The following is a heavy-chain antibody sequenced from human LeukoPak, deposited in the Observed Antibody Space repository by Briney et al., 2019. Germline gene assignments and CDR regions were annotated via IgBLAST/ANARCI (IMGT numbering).Heavy chain of an antibody. Sequence: GESLKITRTRSRKSSSNYLVVSVRQMAGQGLEWMGIIYPGDSDTRYSLSFQGQVTISADKSISTAYLQWSSLKASDTAMYFCAGREVGVEFSYLWGQGTLVTVSS. CDR3: AGREVGVEFSYL. CDR1: RKSSSNYL. V-gene: IGHV5-51*01. CDR2: IYPGDSDT. D-gene: IGHD1-26*01. J-gene: IGHJ5*02.